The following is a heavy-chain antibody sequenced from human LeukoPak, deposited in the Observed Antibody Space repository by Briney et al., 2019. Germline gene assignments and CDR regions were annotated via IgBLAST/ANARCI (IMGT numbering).Heavy chain of an antibody. CDR1: GFTFSSYA. CDR3: AKDRGIISDY. Sequence: GGSLRLSCAASGFTFSSYAMHWVRQAPGKGPEWVAVISYDGSNKYYADSVKGRFTISRDNSKNTLYLQMNSLRAEDTALYYCAKDRGIISDYWGQGILVIVSS. D-gene: IGHD3-10*01. J-gene: IGHJ4*02. CDR2: ISYDGSNK. V-gene: IGHV3-30*04.